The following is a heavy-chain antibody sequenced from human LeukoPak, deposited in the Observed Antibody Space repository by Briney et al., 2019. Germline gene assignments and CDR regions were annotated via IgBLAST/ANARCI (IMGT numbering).Heavy chain of an antibody. V-gene: IGHV3-30-3*01. CDR2: ISYDGSNK. CDR3: ARATIAHDAFDI. J-gene: IGHJ3*02. CDR1: GFTFSSYA. D-gene: IGHD5-24*01. Sequence: GGSLRLSCAASGFTFSSYAMHWVRQAPGKGLEWVAVISYDGSNKYYEDSVKGRFTISRDNSKNTLYLQMNSLRAEDTAVYYCARATIAHDAFDIWGQGTMVTVSS.